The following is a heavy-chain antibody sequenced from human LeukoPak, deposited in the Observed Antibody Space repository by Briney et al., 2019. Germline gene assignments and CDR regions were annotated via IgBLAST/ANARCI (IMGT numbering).Heavy chain of an antibody. CDR1: GFTFSGYS. J-gene: IGHJ4*02. V-gene: IGHV3-21*01. D-gene: IGHD6-13*01. CDR2: ISSTSSYI. CDR3: AREQQLVYYFDY. Sequence: GGSLRLSCAASGFTFSGYSMNWVRQAPGKGLEWVSSISSTSSYIFYADSVKGRFTISRDNSKNTLYLQMNSLRAEDTAVYYCAREQQLVYYFDYWGQGTLVTVSS.